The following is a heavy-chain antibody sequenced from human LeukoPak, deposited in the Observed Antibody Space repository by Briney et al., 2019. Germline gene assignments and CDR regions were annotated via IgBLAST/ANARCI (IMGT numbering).Heavy chain of an antibody. CDR3: ARHLLEYYDFWSGRHDNWFDP. D-gene: IGHD3-3*01. J-gene: IGHJ5*02. CDR1: GGSISSYY. V-gene: IGHV4-59*08. Sequence: PSETLSLTCTVSGGSISSYYWSWIRQPPGKGLEWIGYIYYSGSTNYNPSLKSRVTISVDTSKNQFSLKLSSVTAADTAVYYCARHLLEYYDFWSGRHDNWFDPWGQGTLVTVSS. CDR2: IYYSGST.